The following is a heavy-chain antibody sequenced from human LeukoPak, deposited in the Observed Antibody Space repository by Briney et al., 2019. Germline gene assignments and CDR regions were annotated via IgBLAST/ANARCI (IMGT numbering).Heavy chain of an antibody. J-gene: IGHJ4*02. CDR1: GYAFTNYG. D-gene: IGHD3-22*01. V-gene: IGHV1-18*01. Sequence: AASVKVSCKASGYAFTNYGISWVRQAPGQGLEWMGWISTYNGHTKYAQKLQGRVTMSTDTSTSTVYMELRSLRSDDTAVYYCARGLPPRRNYDSRGYYSYYFDYWGQGTLVTVSS. CDR2: ISTYNGHT. CDR3: ARGLPPRRNYDSRGYYSYYFDY.